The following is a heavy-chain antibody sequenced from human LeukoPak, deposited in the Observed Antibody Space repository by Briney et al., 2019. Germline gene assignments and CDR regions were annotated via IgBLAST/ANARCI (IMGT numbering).Heavy chain of an antibody. J-gene: IGHJ4*02. CDR2: ISGSGGST. D-gene: IGHD3-9*01. CDR3: AKDFYDILTGYYTHFDY. CDR1: GFTFSSYA. V-gene: IGHV3-23*01. Sequence: PGGSLRLSCAASGFTFSSYAMSWVRQAPGKGLEWVSAISGSGGSTYYADSVKGRFTISRDNSKNTLYLQMNSLRAEDTAVYCCAKDFYDILTGYYTHFDYWGQGTLVTVSS.